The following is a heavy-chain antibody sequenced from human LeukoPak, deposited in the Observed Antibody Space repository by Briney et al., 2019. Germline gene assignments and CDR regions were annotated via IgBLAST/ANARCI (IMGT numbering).Heavy chain of an antibody. CDR1: GFTFSSYS. D-gene: IGHD6-13*01. CDR3: ARAIAAAGLNYFDY. Sequence: GSLRLSCAASGFTFSSYSMNWVRQAPGKGLEWVSSISSSSSYIYYADSVKGRFTISRDNAKNSLYLQMNSLRAEDTAVYYCARAIAAAGLNYFDYWGQGTLVTVSS. V-gene: IGHV3-21*01. J-gene: IGHJ4*02. CDR2: ISSSSSYI.